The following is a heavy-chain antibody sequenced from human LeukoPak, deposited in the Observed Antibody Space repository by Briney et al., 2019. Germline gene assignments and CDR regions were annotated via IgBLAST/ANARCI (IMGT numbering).Heavy chain of an antibody. CDR1: GDTFYNYP. CDR2: IILLFGST. CDR3: ARDWTTVTGVWFDP. V-gene: IGHV1-69*13. D-gene: IGHD4-11*01. Sequence: SVKVSCKASGDTFYNYPISWVRQAPGQGLEWMGHIILLFGSTHYAQNFHGRLTISADESTRTAFMELSSLRSEDTALYYCARDWTTVTGVWFDPWGQGTLVTVSS. J-gene: IGHJ5*02.